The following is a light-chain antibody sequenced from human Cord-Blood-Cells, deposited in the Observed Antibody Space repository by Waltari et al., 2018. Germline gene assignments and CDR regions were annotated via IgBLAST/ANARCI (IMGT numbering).Light chain of an antibody. Sequence: QSALTQPASVSGSPGQSITISCTGTSSDVGGYTYVSWYQQHPGKAPKLRLYDVSNRPSGVSKRCSGSKSGNTASLTISGLQAEDEADYYCSSYTSSSTWVFGGGTKLTVL. CDR1: SSDVGGYTY. V-gene: IGLV2-14*03. CDR2: DVS. J-gene: IGLJ3*02. CDR3: SSYTSSSTWV.